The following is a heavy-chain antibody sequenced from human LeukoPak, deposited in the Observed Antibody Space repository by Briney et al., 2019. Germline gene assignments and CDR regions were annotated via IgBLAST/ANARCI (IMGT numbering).Heavy chain of an antibody. CDR2: IYYSGST. D-gene: IGHD3-22*01. CDR3: ASDSSGYYDPYAFDI. Sequence: SETLSLTCTVSGGSISSSSCYWGWIRQPPGKGLEWIGSIYYSGSTYYNPSLKSRVTISVDTSRNQFSLKLSSVTAADTAVYYCASDSSGYYDPYAFDIWGQGTMVTVSS. J-gene: IGHJ3*02. CDR1: GGSISSSSCY. V-gene: IGHV4-39*01.